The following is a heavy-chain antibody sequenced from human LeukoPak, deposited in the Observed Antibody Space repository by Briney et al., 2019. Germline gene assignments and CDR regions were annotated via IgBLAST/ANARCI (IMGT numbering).Heavy chain of an antibody. V-gene: IGHV3-66*01. CDR2: IYSGGST. CDR1: GFTFSNAW. D-gene: IGHD3-9*01. J-gene: IGHJ4*02. CDR3: ARDRLHYDSLTGYPAD. Sequence: PGGSLRLSCAVSGFTFSNAWMSWVRQAPGKGLEWVSVIYSGGSTHYADSVKGRFTISRDNSKNTLYLQMNSLRAEDTAVYYCARDRLHYDSLTGYPADWGQGTLVTVSS.